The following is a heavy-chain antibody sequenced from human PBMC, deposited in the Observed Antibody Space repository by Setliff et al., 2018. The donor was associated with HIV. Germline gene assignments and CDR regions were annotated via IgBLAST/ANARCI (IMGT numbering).Heavy chain of an antibody. CDR2: ISAYSGDI. CDR1: GYNFIDYN. V-gene: IGHV1-18*04. D-gene: IGHD3-10*01. J-gene: IGHJ5*02. CDR3: ARGSEDNVWFDP. Sequence: ASVKVSCKATGYNFIDYNFIWVRQAPGQGLEWMGWISAYSGDINYSQKFQGRVTMTKDTSTITAYMELRSLRSDDTSIYYCARGSEDNVWFDPWGQEPWSPSPQ.